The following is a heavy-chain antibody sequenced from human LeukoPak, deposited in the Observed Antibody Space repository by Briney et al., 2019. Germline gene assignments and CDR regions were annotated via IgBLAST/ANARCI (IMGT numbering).Heavy chain of an antibody. CDR2: ISGSGGST. V-gene: IGHV3-23*01. D-gene: IGHD2-2*03. CDR1: GFTFSSYA. Sequence: GGSLRLSCAASGFTFSSYAMSWVRQAPGKGLEWVSAISGSGGSTYYADSVKGRFTISRDNSKNTLYLQMNSLRAEDTAVYYCAKDSAGYCSSTSCYGYFRHWGQGTLVTVSS. J-gene: IGHJ1*01. CDR3: AKDSAGYCSSTSCYGYFRH.